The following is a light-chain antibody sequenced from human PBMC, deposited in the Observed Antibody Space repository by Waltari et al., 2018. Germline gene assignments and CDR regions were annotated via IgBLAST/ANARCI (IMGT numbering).Light chain of an antibody. J-gene: IGLJ3*02. CDR2: DVR. CDR3: SSYTSSSTWV. V-gene: IGLV2-14*03. CDR1: LSDVGAFDY. Sequence: QSALTQAASVSGSPGQAITISCTGTLSDVGAFDYVSWYQQPPGKAPKLIIYDVRKRPLGVSNRFSGSKSGITASLSISGLQAEDEAYYYCSSYTSSSTWVFGGGTKLTVL.